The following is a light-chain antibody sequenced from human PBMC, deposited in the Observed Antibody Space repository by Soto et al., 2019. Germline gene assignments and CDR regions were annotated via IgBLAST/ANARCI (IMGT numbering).Light chain of an antibody. CDR1: QSVSGSY. CDR3: QQYGTSPRT. Sequence: EIVLTQAAGTLSLSPGERATLSCRASQSVSGSYLAWYQQKPGQAPRLLIYGASTRATGIPDRFSGSGSGTDFTLTISRLEPEDFAMYYCQQYGTSPRTFGQGTKVDIK. CDR2: GAS. V-gene: IGKV3-20*01. J-gene: IGKJ1*01.